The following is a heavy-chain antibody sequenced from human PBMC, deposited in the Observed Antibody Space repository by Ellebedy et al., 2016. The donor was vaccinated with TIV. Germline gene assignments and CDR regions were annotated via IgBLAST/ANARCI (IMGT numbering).Heavy chain of an antibody. CDR2: ISSSSSYI. CDR1: GFTFSSYS. V-gene: IGHV3-21*01. Sequence: GESLKISXAASGFTFSSYSMNWVRQAPGKGLEWVSSISSSSSYIYYADSVKGRFTISRDNAKNSLYLQMNSLRAEDTAVYYCARGVPDWFNPWGQGTLVTVSS. J-gene: IGHJ5*02. CDR3: ARGVPDWFNP.